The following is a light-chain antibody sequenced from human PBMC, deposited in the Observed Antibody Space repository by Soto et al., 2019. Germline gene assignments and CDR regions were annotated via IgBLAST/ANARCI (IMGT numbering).Light chain of an antibody. V-gene: IGLV2-14*01. J-gene: IGLJ1*01. CDR1: SSDVGGYDH. CDR3: SSYSSTSTTYV. CDR2: EVD. Sequence: QSVLTQPASVSGSPGQSITISCSGTSSDVGGYDHVSWYQQHPGKGPKLIIHEVDNRPSGVSLRFSGSKSGDTASLTISGLHPEDEADYYCSSYSSTSTTYVFGHGTKLTV.